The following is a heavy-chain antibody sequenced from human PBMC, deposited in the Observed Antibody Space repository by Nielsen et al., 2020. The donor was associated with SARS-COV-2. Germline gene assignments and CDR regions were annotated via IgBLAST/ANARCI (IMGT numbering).Heavy chain of an antibody. Sequence: GESLKISCVASGFTFSGSAMHWVRQAPGKGLEWVAVISYDGSNKYYADSVKGRFTISRDNSKNTLYLQMNSLRAEDTAVYYCARPPYWGQGTLVTVSS. CDR1: GFTFSGSA. J-gene: IGHJ4*02. V-gene: IGHV3-30*04. CDR2: ISYDGSNK. CDR3: ARPPY.